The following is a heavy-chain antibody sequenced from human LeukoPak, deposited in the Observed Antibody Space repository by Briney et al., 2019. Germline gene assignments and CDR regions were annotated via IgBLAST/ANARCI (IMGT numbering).Heavy chain of an antibody. J-gene: IGHJ5*02. CDR1: GYTFTGYY. CDR3: ARGQPTLDIVVVVAATPWFDP. Sequence: GASVKVSCKASGYTFTGYYMHWVRQAPGQGLEWMGWINPNSGGTNYAQKFQGRVTMTRDTSISTAYMELSRLRSDDTAVYYCARGQPTLDIVVVVAATPWFDPWGQGTLVTVSS. V-gene: IGHV1-2*02. CDR2: INPNSGGT. D-gene: IGHD2-15*01.